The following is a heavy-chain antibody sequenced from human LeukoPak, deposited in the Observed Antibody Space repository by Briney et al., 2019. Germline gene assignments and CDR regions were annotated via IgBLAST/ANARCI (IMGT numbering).Heavy chain of an antibody. Sequence: PGGSLRLSCAASGFTFSSYSMNWVRQAPGKGLEWISYISTSSNTIYYADSVKGRFTISRDNAKNSLCLQMNSLRAEDTAVYYCARDRYDSSGYWRYYFDYWGQGTLVTVSS. D-gene: IGHD3-22*01. CDR3: ARDRYDSSGYWRYYFDY. J-gene: IGHJ4*02. V-gene: IGHV3-48*01. CDR2: ISTSSNTI. CDR1: GFTFSSYS.